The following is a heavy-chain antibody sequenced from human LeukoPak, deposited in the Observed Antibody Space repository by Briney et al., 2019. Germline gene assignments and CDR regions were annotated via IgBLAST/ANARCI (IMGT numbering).Heavy chain of an antibody. D-gene: IGHD3-22*01. J-gene: IGHJ4*02. CDR3: ANLFSDYYYDTSGYG. Sequence: GGSLRLSCAASGFSFSSYFMTWARQPPGKGLEWVSAISDTGDETHYADSVRGRFTISRDNGQNTVYLQMNSLRAEDTAVYYCANLFSDYYYDTSGYGWGQGTLVTVSS. CDR2: ISDTGDET. CDR1: GFSFSSYF. V-gene: IGHV3-23*01.